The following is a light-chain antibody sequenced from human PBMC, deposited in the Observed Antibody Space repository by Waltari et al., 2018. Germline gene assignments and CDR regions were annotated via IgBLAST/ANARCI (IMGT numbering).Light chain of an antibody. J-gene: IGLJ1*01. CDR2: DVS. CDR1: SSDVGGYNY. Sequence: QSALTQPASVSGSPGQSITIPCTGTSSDVGGYNYVSWSQQHPGKAPKLMIYDVSNRPSGVSNRFSGSKSGNTASLTISGLQAEDEADYYCSSYTSSSTLYVFGTGTKVTVL. V-gene: IGLV2-14*01. CDR3: SSYTSSSTLYV.